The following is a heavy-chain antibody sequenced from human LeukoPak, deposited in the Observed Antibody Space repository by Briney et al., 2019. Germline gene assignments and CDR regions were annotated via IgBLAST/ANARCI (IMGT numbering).Heavy chain of an antibody. D-gene: IGHD1-26*01. CDR2: IYTSGST. CDR1: GGSISSYY. Sequence: KTSETLSLTCTVSGGSISSYYWSWIRQPPGKGLEWIGYIYTSGSTNYNPSLKSRVTISVDTSKNQFSLKLSSVTAADTAVYYCARSSPGAANWYFDLWGRGTLVTVSS. J-gene: IGHJ2*01. V-gene: IGHV4-4*09. CDR3: ARSSPGAANWYFDL.